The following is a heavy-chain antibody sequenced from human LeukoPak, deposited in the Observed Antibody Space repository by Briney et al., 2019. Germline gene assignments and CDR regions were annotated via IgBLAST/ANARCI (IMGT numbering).Heavy chain of an antibody. V-gene: IGHV4-30-4*01. D-gene: IGHD3-22*01. CDR2: IYYSGST. CDR1: GGSISSGDYY. J-gene: IGHJ4*02. CDR3: ARVHDSSGYYYAFDY. Sequence: SETLSLTCTVSGGSISSGDYYWSWIRQPPGKGLVWIGYIYYSGSTYYNPSLKSRVTISVDTSKNQFSLKLSSVTAADTAVYYCARVHDSSGYYYAFDYWGQGTLVTVSS.